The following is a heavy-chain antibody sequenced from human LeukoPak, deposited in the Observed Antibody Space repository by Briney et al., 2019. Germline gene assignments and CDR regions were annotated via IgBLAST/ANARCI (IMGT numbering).Heavy chain of an antibody. Sequence: SQTLSLTCTASGGSISSGSYYWSWIRQPAGKGLEWIGRIYTSGSTNYNPSLKSRVTISVDTSKNQFSLKLSSVTAADTAVYYCARTKEANPGFDYWGQGTLVTVSS. CDR2: IYTSGST. CDR1: GGSISSGSYY. J-gene: IGHJ4*02. V-gene: IGHV4-61*02. CDR3: ARTKEANPGFDY.